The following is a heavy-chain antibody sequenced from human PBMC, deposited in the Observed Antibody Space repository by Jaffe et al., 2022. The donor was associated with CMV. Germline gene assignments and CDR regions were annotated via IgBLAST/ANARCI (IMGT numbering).Heavy chain of an antibody. D-gene: IGHD3-22*01. CDR3: AKDLGYYDSSLVFDY. Sequence: QVQLVESGGGVVQPGRSLRLSCAASGFTFSSYGMHWVRQAPGKGLEWVAVISYDGSNKYYADSVKGRFTISRDNSKNTLYLQMNSLRAEDTAVYYCAKDLGYYDSSLVFDYWGQGTLVTVSS. CDR1: GFTFSSYG. CDR2: ISYDGSNK. J-gene: IGHJ4*02. V-gene: IGHV3-30*18.